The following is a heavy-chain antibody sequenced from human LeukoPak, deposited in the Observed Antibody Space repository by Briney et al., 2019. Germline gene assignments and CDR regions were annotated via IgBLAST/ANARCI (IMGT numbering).Heavy chain of an antibody. V-gene: IGHV1-18*01. CDR2: ISAYNGNT. CDR3: ARVPPASSGWAWD. D-gene: IGHD6-19*01. Sequence: ASVTVSCKASGYTFTSYGISWVRQAPGQGLEWMGWISAYNGNTNYAQKLQGRVTMTTDTSTSTACMELRSLRSDDTAVYYCARVPPASSGWAWDWGQGTLVTVSS. J-gene: IGHJ4*02. CDR1: GYTFTSYG.